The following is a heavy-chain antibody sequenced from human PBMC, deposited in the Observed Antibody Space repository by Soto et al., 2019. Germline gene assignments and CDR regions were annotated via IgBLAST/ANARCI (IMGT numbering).Heavy chain of an antibody. CDR3: AKDQGSSWYEIDY. V-gene: IGHV3-23*01. J-gene: IGHJ4*02. CDR1: GFTFSNYA. CDR2: ISGSGGST. Sequence: EVQLLESGGGLVQPWGSLRLSCAASGFTFSNYAVTWFRQAPGKGLEWVSTISGSGGSTYYADSVKGRFTISRDNSKNTLYLQRNSLRAEDTAVYYCAKDQGSSWYEIDYWGQGTLVTVSS. D-gene: IGHD6-13*01.